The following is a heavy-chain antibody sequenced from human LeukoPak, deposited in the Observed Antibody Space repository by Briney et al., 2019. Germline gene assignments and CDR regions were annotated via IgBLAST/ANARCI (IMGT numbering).Heavy chain of an antibody. V-gene: IGHV3-33*06. CDR1: GFTFSSCG. CDR2: IWYDGSNK. D-gene: IGHD7-27*01. CDR3: AKGELGYFDY. Sequence: GGSLRLSCAASGFTFSSCGMHWVRQAPGKGLEWVAVIWYDGSNKYYADSVKGRFTISRDNSKNTLYLQMNSLRAEDKAVYYCAKGELGYFDYWGQGTLVTVSS. J-gene: IGHJ4*02.